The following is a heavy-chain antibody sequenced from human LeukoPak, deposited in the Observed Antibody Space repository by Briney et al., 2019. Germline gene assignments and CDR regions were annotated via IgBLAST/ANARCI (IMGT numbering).Heavy chain of an antibody. J-gene: IGHJ4*02. V-gene: IGHV1-18*01. D-gene: IGHD3-3*01. CDR2: ISAYNGNT. CDR1: GYTFTSYG. Sequence: ASVKVSCKASGYTFTSYGLSWVRQAPGQGLEWMGWISAYNGNTNYAQKLQGRVTMTTDTSTSTAYMELRSLRSDDTAVYYCARGNKRRFLEWLPVDYWGQGTLVTVSS. CDR3: ARGNKRRFLEWLPVDY.